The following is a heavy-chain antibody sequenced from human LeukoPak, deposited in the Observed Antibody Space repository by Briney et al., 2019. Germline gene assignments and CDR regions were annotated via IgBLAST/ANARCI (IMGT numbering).Heavy chain of an antibody. Sequence: SETLSLTCTVSGGSISSYYWSWLRQPPGKGLEWLGCFYHSGSTNYNPSLKSRVTTSVDTSKNQFSLRLSSVTAADTAVYFCASTQQWLAFDYWGQGILVTVSS. V-gene: IGHV4-59*01. CDR3: ASTQQWLAFDY. D-gene: IGHD6-19*01. CDR1: GGSISSYY. CDR2: FYHSGST. J-gene: IGHJ4*02.